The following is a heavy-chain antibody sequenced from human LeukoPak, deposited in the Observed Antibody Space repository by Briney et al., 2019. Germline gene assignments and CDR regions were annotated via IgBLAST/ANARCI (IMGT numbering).Heavy chain of an antibody. V-gene: IGHV3-23*01. CDR1: GFTFNDYA. J-gene: IGHJ4*02. CDR2: ISGSGGST. Sequence: GGSLRLSCAASGFTFNDYAINWVRQAPGKGLEWVSVISGSGGSTYYADSVKGRFTISRDNSKNTLYLQMNSLRAEDTAVYYCATGPGIAVAGTSSYFDYWGQGTLVTVSS. CDR3: ATGPGIAVAGTSSYFDY. D-gene: IGHD6-19*01.